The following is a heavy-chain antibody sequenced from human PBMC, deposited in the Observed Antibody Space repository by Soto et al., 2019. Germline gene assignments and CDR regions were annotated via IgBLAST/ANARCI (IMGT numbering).Heavy chain of an antibody. CDR2: IFYLGSS. Sequence: KPSETLSLTSTVSGDSIISSDFYWGWVRHPPGKGLEWIGSIFYLGSSYYNPSLKSRVTMSVDTSKNQFSLRLSAVTAADTVWYFWAIHPLATRKNNWFAPW. D-gene: IGHD3-3*02. V-gene: IGHV4-39*01. J-gene: IGHJ5*02. CDR3: AIHPLATRKNNWFAP. CDR1: GDSIISSDFY.